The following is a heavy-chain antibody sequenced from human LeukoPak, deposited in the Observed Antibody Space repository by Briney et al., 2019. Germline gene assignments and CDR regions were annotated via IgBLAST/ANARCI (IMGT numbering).Heavy chain of an antibody. Sequence: SETLSLTCTASGGSISSSSYYWGWSRQPPGKGLEWIGSIYYSGSTYYNPSLKSRVTISVDTSKNQFSLKLSSVTAADTAVYYCARDTDMTSTGYWGQGTLVTVSS. D-gene: IGHD2-21*02. V-gene: IGHV4-39*07. CDR1: GGSISSSSYY. CDR3: ARDTDMTSTGY. CDR2: IYYSGST. J-gene: IGHJ4*02.